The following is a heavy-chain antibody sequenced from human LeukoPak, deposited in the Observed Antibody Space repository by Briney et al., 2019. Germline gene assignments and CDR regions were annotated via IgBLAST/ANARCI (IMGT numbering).Heavy chain of an antibody. D-gene: IGHD1-14*01. Sequence: TGGSLRLSCAASGFTFSSYWMSWVRQAPGKGLEWVANIKQDGSEKYYVDSVKGRFTISRDNAKDSLYLQMNSLRAEDTAVYYCAGYTRILKNKYGPKYNWFDPWGQGTLVTVSS. CDR2: IKQDGSEK. CDR1: GFTFSSYW. V-gene: IGHV3-7*01. J-gene: IGHJ5*02. CDR3: AGYTRILKNKYGPKYNWFDP.